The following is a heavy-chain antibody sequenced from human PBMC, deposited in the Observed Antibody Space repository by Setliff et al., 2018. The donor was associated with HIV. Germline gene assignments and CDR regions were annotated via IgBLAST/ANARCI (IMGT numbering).Heavy chain of an antibody. J-gene: IGHJ1*01. D-gene: IGHD3-10*01. Sequence: ASVKVSCKASGYTFTGYYMHWVRQAPGQGLEWMGRINPNSGGTNYEQKFQGRVTMTRDTSISTAYMELSRLRSDDSAVYYCARDWAEDYYGSGSFQYWGQGTLVTVSS. V-gene: IGHV1-2*06. CDR3: ARDWAEDYYGSGSFQY. CDR1: GYTFTGYY. CDR2: INPNSGGT.